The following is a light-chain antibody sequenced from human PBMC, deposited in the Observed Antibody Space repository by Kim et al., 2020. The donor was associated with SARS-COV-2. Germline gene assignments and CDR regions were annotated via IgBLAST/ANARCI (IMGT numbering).Light chain of an antibody. Sequence: QSVLTQTPSASGTPGQRVTISCSGNTSNIGSGTVKWYQQLPGTAPKLLLYGDDQRPSGVPDRFSGSRSGTSASLAINGLQSEDEAHYYCASWDASLNVVVFGGGTQLTVL. CDR2: GDD. J-gene: IGLJ2*01. CDR3: ASWDASLNVVV. V-gene: IGLV1-44*01. CDR1: TSNIGSGT.